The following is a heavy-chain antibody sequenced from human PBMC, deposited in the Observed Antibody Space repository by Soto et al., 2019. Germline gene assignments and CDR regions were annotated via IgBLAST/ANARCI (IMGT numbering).Heavy chain of an antibody. J-gene: IGHJ4*02. Sequence: SETLSLTCAVSGYSINNGYYWGWIRQSPGTGLEWIGSIYHSGSTYYNPSLKSRVTISVDTSKNQFSLKLSSVTAADTAVYYCARVYNWNYDYWGQGTLVTVSS. CDR3: ARVYNWNYDY. D-gene: IGHD1-7*01. V-gene: IGHV4-38-2*01. CDR1: GYSINNGYY. CDR2: IYHSGST.